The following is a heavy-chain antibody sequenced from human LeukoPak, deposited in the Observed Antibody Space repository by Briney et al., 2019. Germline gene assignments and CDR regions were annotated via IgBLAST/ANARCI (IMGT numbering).Heavy chain of an antibody. CDR2: INPSGGSA. V-gene: IGHV1-46*01. CDR3: AREAVTIFALVRTQTTKRPHRFDP. Sequence: GASVKVSCKASGYTFTSYHMHWVRQAPGEGLEWMGIINPSGGSANYAQKFQGRVIITRDMSTSTVYMELSSLRSEDTAVYYCAREAVTIFALVRTQTTKRPHRFDPWGQGTLVTVSS. J-gene: IGHJ5*02. CDR1: GYTFTSYH. D-gene: IGHD3-3*01.